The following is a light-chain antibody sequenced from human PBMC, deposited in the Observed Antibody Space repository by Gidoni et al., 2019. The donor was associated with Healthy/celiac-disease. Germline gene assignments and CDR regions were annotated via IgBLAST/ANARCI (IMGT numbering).Light chain of an antibody. CDR2: GAS. Sequence: EIVMTKSPATLSVSQGERATLSCRASQSVSSNLAWYQQKPGQAPRLLIYGASTRATGIPARFSGSGSGTEFTLTISSLQSEDFAVYYCQQYNNWPPLTFXGXTKVEIK. CDR3: QQYNNWPPLT. V-gene: IGKV3D-15*01. CDR1: QSVSSN. J-gene: IGKJ4*01.